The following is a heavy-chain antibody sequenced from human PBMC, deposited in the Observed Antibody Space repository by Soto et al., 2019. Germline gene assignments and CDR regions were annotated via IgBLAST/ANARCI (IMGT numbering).Heavy chain of an antibody. V-gene: IGHV4-4*07. Sequence: SETLSLTCTVSGGSISSYYWSWIRKSAGKGLEWIGRIYATGTTDYNPSLKSRVMMSVDTSKKQFSLKLRSVTAADTAVYYCVRDGTKTLRDWFDPWGQGISVTVSS. CDR1: GGSISSYY. CDR3: VRDGTKTLRDWFDP. CDR2: IYATGTT. D-gene: IGHD1-1*01. J-gene: IGHJ5*02.